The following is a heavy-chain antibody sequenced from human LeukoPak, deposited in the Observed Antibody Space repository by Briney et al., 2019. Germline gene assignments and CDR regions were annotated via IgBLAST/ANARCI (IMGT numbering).Heavy chain of an antibody. CDR2: IVVGSGNT. Sequence: GASVKVSCKASGFTFTSSAVQWVRQARGQRLEWIGWIVVGSGNTDYAQKFQERVIITRDMSRDTAYMELSSLRSEDTAVYYCAADAHCGDDCYPLGGVWGQGTTVTVS. J-gene: IGHJ6*02. CDR1: GFTFTSSA. D-gene: IGHD2-21*02. CDR3: AADAHCGDDCYPLGGV. V-gene: IGHV1-58*01.